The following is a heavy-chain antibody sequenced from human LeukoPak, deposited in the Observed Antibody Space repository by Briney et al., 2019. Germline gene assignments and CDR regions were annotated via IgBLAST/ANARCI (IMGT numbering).Heavy chain of an antibody. CDR1: GGSISSYY. J-gene: IGHJ4*02. CDR2: IYTSGST. D-gene: IGHD1-26*01. Sequence: PSETLSLTCTVSGGSISSYYWSWIRQPAGKGLEWIGRIYTSGSTNYNPSLKSRVIMSADTSKNQFSLKLSSVTAADTAIYYCARGGPYDSGSFYFDYWGQGTLVTVSS. CDR3: ARGGPYDSGSFYFDY. V-gene: IGHV4-4*07.